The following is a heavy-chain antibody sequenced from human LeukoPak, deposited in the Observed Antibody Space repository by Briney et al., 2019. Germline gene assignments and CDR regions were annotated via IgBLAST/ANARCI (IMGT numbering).Heavy chain of an antibody. CDR2: IYPGDSDT. V-gene: IGHV5-51*01. D-gene: IGHD3-10*01. Sequence: PGESLKISCKGSGYSFTSYWIGWVRQMPGKGLEWMGIIYPGDSDTRYSPSFQGQVTIPADKSISTAYLQWSSLKASDTAMYYCASTTPDYYGSGSPMGYFDYWGQGTLVTVSS. CDR3: ASTTPDYYGSGSPMGYFDY. J-gene: IGHJ4*02. CDR1: GYSFTSYW.